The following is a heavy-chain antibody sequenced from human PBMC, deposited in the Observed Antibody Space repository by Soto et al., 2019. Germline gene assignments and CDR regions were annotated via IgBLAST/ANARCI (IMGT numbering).Heavy chain of an antibody. Sequence: PSETLSLTCTVSGGSISSGGYYWSWIRQHSGKGLEWIGYIYYSGSTYYNPSLKSRVTISVDTSKNQFSLKLSSVTAADTAVYYCARDSLYCSGGSCYSRKYYFDYWGQGTLVTVSS. D-gene: IGHD2-15*01. CDR3: ARDSLYCSGGSCYSRKYYFDY. CDR1: GGSISSGGYY. J-gene: IGHJ4*02. CDR2: IYYSGST. V-gene: IGHV4-31*03.